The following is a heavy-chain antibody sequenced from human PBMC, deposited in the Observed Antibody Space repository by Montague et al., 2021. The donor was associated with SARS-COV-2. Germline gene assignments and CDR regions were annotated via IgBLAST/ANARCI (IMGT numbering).Heavy chain of an antibody. J-gene: IGHJ3*02. V-gene: IGHV4-61*02. CDR2: IYTSGST. CDR3: ARASAGYDSSGYYADRSAFDI. D-gene: IGHD3-22*01. Sequence: TLSLTCTVSGGSISSGSYYWSWIRQPAGKGLEWIGRIYTSGSTNYNPSLKSRVTISVDTSKNQFSLKLSSATAADTAVYYCARASAGYDSSGYYADRSAFDIWGQGTMVTVSS. CDR1: GGSISSGSYY.